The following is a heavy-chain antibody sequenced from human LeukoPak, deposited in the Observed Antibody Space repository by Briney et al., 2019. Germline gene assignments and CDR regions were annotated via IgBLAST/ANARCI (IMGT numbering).Heavy chain of an antibody. CDR2: IGNNGVAI. CDR1: GFTLSGYF. V-gene: IGHV3-48*04. Sequence: GGSLRLSCAASGFTLSGYFMNWLRQAPGKGLEWVSCIGNNGVAIYYADSEKGRFTISRDNAKNSLYLQMSSLRAEDTAVYFCARLRNVVNVHWGFFDTWGQGAMVTVSS. D-gene: IGHD4-23*01. J-gene: IGHJ4*02. CDR3: ARLRNVVNVHWGFFDT.